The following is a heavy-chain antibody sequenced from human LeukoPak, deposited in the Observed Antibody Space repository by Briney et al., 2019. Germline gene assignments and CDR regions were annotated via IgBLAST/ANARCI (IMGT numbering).Heavy chain of an antibody. D-gene: IGHD6-6*01. J-gene: IGHJ6*03. V-gene: IGHV4-39*01. CDR3: ARSYSSSSHYYYYYMDV. Sequence: SEPLSLTCTVSGGSISSSSYYWGWIRKPPGKGLEWIVSIYYSGSTSYNPSLKSRVTISVDTSKNQFSLKLSSVTAADTAVYYCARSYSSSSHYYYYYMDVWGKGTTVTVSS. CDR1: GGSISSSSYY. CDR2: IYYSGST.